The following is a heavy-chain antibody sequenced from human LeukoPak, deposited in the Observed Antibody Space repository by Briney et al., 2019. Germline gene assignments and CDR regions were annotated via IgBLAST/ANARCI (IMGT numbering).Heavy chain of an antibody. CDR1: GSSFNSYY. Sequence: SETLSLTCSVSGSSFNSYYWSWIRQPARKGLEWIGRIHTSGSAEYSPSLQSRVTISVDMSKKEFPLKLTSVTAADTAVYYCARDIIYLIDEDYGWGQGTLVTVSS. CDR3: ARDIIYLIDEDYG. CDR2: IHTSGSA. J-gene: IGHJ4*02. D-gene: IGHD4-17*01. V-gene: IGHV4-4*07.